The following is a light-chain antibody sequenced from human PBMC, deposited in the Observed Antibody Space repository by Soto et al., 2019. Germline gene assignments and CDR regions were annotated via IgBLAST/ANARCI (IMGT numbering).Light chain of an antibody. Sequence: QSALTQPPSASGTPGQSVTMPCTGTSSDVGDYNYVSWYQQHPGKAPKLMIYEVSRRPSGVPDRFSGSKSGNTASLTVSGLQAEDEADYYCSSNAGSNNLVFGGGTKLTVL. CDR1: SSDVGDYNY. J-gene: IGLJ2*01. CDR3: SSNAGSNNLV. V-gene: IGLV2-8*01. CDR2: EVS.